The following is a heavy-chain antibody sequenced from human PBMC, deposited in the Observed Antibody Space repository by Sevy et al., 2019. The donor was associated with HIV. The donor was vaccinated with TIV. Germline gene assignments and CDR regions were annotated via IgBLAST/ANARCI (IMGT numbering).Heavy chain of an antibody. CDR3: ASVLDGSYSTDNYYYGLAV. CDR1: GFTFSSYS. V-gene: IGHV3-48*02. Sequence: GGSLRLSCEASGFTFSSYSMNWVRQAPGKGLEWLAYINTGGNIIYYAASAKGRFVISRDYTKRSLSLQMSSLRDEDTAVYYCASVLDGSYSTDNYYYGLAVWGQGTTVTISS. D-gene: IGHD1-1*01. CDR2: INTGGNII. J-gene: IGHJ6*02.